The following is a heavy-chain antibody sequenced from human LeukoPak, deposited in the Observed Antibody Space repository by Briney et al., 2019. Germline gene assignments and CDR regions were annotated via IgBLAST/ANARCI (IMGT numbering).Heavy chain of an antibody. J-gene: IGHJ3*02. Sequence: PGRSLRLSCAASGFTFSSYGMHWVRQAPGKGLEWVAVIWYDGSNKYYADSVKGRFTISRDNSKNTLYLQMNSLRAEDTAAYYCAKENYDSSGYYYVYAFDIWGQGTMVTVSS. V-gene: IGHV3-33*06. D-gene: IGHD3-22*01. CDR1: GFTFSSYG. CDR3: AKENYDSSGYYYVYAFDI. CDR2: IWYDGSNK.